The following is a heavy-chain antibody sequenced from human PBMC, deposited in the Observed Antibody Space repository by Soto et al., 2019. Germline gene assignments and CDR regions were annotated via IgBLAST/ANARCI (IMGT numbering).Heavy chain of an antibody. CDR3: ARSPRSSGYLDYYYYGMDV. CDR1: GGSISSYY. V-gene: IGHV4-59*08. CDR2: IYYSGST. D-gene: IGHD3-22*01. Sequence: ASETLSLTCTVSGGSISSYYWSWIRQPPGKGLEWIGYIYYSGSTNYNPSLKSRVTISVDTSKNQFSLKLSSVTAADTAVYYCARSPRSSGYLDYYYYGMDVWGQGTTVTVSS. J-gene: IGHJ6*02.